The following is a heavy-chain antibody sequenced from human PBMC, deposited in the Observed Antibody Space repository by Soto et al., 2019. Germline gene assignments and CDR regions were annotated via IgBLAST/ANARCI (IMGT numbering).Heavy chain of an antibody. CDR1: GFSLTTSGVG. J-gene: IGHJ4*02. D-gene: IGHD3-3*01. V-gene: IGHV2-5*02. CDR3: AHRVLRTVFGLVTTTAIYFDF. Sequence: QITLNESGPTQVKPRQTLTLTCTFSGFSLTTSGVGVGWIRQSPGKAPEWLALIYWDDDKRYSPSLKSRLTNTKDTSKNQVVLTMADLDPADTATYYCAHRVLRTVFGLVTTTAIYFDFWCQGTPVAVSS. CDR2: IYWDDDK.